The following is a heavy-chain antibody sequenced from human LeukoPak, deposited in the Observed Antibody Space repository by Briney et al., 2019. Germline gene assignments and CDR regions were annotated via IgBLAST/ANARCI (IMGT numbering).Heavy chain of an antibody. D-gene: IGHD3-3*01. CDR1: GFTFDDYA. CDR2: INWNRGST. J-gene: IGHJ4*02. Sequence: PGGSLRLSCAASGFTFDDYAMNWVRQAPGKGLEWIARINWNRGSTNYRDSVKGRVTLSRDTSKNSLYLQMNSLRAEDTALYYCARVKGSGYRNSIDYWAQGTLVTVSS. V-gene: IGHV3-20*04. CDR3: ARVKGSGYRNSIDY.